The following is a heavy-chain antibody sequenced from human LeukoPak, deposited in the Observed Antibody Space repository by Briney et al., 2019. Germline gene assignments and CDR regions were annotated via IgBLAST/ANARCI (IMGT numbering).Heavy chain of an antibody. CDR3: ARGSVAGNYFDY. D-gene: IGHD6-19*01. CDR1: GFTFSSYA. J-gene: IGHJ4*02. V-gene: IGHV3-64*01. CDR2: ISSNGGST. Sequence: GGSLRLSCAASGFTFSSYAMHWVRQAPGKGLEYVSAISSNGGSTYYANSVKGRFTISRDNSKNTLYLQMGSLRAEDMAVYYCARGSVAGNYFDYWGQGTLVTVSS.